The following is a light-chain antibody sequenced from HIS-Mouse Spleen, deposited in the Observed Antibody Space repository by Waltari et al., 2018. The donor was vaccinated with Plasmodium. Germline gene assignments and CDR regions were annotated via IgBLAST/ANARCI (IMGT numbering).Light chain of an antibody. CDR1: QSVSSN. J-gene: IGKJ4*01. CDR2: CAS. Sequence: EIVMTQSPATLSVSPGERATLPCRASQSVSSNLAWYQQQPGQAPRLLIYCASTRATGIPARFSGSGSGTEFTLTISSMQSEDFAVYYCQQYNNWPLTFGGGTKVEIK. CDR3: QQYNNWPLT. V-gene: IGKV3-15*01.